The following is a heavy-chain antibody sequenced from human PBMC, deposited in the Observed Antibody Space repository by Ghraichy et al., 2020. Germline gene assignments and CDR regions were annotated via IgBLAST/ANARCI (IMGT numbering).Heavy chain of an antibody. CDR3: VRGGGWPIDY. V-gene: IGHV3-74*01. CDR2: INSDGSST. CDR1: GFTFSSYS. D-gene: IGHD6-19*01. J-gene: IGHJ4*02. Sequence: GSLRLSCAASGFTFSSYSMHWVRQAPGKGLVWVSRINSDGSSTTYADSVKGRFTISRDNAKNTLHLQMNSLRAEDTAVYYCVRGGGWPIDYWGKGSLVTVS.